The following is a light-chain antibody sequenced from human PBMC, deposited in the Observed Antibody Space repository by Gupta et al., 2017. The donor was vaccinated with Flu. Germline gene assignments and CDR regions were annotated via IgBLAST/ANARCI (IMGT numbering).Light chain of an antibody. CDR3: AAWDSSLSAQV. CDR1: STNVGTQG. CDR2: RNN. V-gene: IGLV10-54*04. J-gene: IGLJ3*02. Sequence: QARLPQPPSLPKRLRPTATLTCTSNSTNVGTQGAPWQQQHHGHPPKLLTYRNNNRPSGISERFSASRSGNTASLTITGLQPEDEADYYCAAWDSSLSAQVFGGGTKLTVL.